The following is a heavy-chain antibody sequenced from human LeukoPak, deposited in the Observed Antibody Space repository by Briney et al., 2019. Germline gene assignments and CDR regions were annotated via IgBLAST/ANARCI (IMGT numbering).Heavy chain of an antibody. CDR2: ISGSDDGT. Sequence: PGGSLRLSCAASGFTFSTYAMSWVRQIPGKGLEWVSAISGSDDGTYYADSVKGRFTISRDNSRNTLYLQMNTLRAEDTAVYFCAKSPVSSCRGSFCYPFDYWGQGTLVTVSS. CDR3: AKSPVSSCRGSFCYPFDY. CDR1: GFTFSTYA. D-gene: IGHD2-15*01. V-gene: IGHV3-23*01. J-gene: IGHJ4*02.